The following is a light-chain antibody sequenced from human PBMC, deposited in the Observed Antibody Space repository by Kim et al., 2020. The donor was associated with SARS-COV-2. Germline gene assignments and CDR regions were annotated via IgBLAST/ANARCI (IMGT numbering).Light chain of an antibody. V-gene: IGKV3-11*01. CDR1: QSVGTS. CDR2: DAS. Sequence: EVVLTQSPATLSLSPGERVTLSCRASQSVGTSLAWYQQAPGQSPRLLIYDASNRATGISARFSGSGSGTDFTLTISSLEPEDSAVYYCQQRKSWPLTFGGGTKVDIK. CDR3: QQRKSWPLT. J-gene: IGKJ4*01.